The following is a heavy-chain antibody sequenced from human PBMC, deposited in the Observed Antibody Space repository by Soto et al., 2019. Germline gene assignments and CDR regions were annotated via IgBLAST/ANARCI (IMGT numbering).Heavy chain of an antibody. CDR2: IRGSGDGA. CDR3: AKGSTSGWYVFDS. V-gene: IGHV3-23*01. Sequence: EVQLLESGGNLVQSGGSLRLSCAASGFTFSSYVMSWVRQAPGKGLEWVSGIRGSGDGAYYGDSVKGRFTVSRDNSKNTLYLQTNNLRAEDTAIYYCAKGSTSGWYVFDSWGQGTLVTVSS. CDR1: GFTFSSYV. D-gene: IGHD6-19*01. J-gene: IGHJ4*02.